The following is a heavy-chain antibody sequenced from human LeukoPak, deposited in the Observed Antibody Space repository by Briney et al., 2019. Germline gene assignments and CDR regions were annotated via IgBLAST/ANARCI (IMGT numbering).Heavy chain of an antibody. J-gene: IGHJ4*02. CDR2: IIPIFGTA. D-gene: IGHD2-15*01. CDR1: GGTFSSYA. Sequence: SVTVSCKASGGTFSSYAISWVRQAPGQGLEWMGGIIPIFGTANYAQKFQGRVTIPADDSTSTAYMELSSLRSEDTGVYYCASGDYCSGGSCYFDYWGQGTLVTVSS. CDR3: ASGDYCSGGSCYFDY. V-gene: IGHV1-69*13.